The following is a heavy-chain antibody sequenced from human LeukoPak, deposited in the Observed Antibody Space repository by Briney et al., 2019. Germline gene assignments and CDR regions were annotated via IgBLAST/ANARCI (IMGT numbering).Heavy chain of an antibody. V-gene: IGHV1-2*02. CDR1: GYTFTGYY. CDR2: INPNSGGT. CDR3: ARWYKPGYSSGWYAHDYYFDY. J-gene: IGHJ4*02. D-gene: IGHD6-19*01. Sequence: GASVKVSCKASGYTFTGYYMHWVRQAPGQGLEWMGWINPNSGGTNYAQKFQGRVTMTRDTSISTAYMELSRLRSDDTAVYYCARWYKPGYSSGWYAHDYYFDYWGQGTLVTVSS.